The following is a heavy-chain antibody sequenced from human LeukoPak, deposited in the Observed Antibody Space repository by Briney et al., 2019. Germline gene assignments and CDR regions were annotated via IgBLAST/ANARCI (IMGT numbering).Heavy chain of an antibody. Sequence: SETLSLTCTVSGGSISSSSYYWGWIRQPPGKGLEWIGRIYYSGSTYNNPSLKSRVTISVHTSKNQFSLKLSSVTAADTAVYYYALTTVTLGFDYWGQGTLVTVSS. J-gene: IGHJ4*02. D-gene: IGHD4-17*01. V-gene: IGHV4-39*01. CDR2: IYYSGST. CDR1: GGSISSSSYY. CDR3: ALTTVTLGFDY.